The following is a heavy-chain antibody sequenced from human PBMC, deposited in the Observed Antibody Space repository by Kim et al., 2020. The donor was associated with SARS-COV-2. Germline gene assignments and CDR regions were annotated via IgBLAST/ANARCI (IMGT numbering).Heavy chain of an antibody. CDR1: GFTLSQYS. CDR2: ISGSSTII. V-gene: IGHV3-48*04. J-gene: IGHJ3*01. CDR3: VRENCWAFDD. D-gene: IGHD2-15*01. Sequence: GGSLRLSCATSGFTLSQYSMNWVRQSPGKGLEWVSHISGSSTIIKYADSVRGRFTISRDNAKNSLFLQMNGLRAEDTAVYYCVRENCWAFDDWGRGTMVTVSS.